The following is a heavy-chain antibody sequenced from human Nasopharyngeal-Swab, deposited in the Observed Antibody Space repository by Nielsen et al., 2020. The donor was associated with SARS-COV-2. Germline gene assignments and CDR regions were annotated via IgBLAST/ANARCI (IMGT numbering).Heavy chain of an antibody. CDR2: VYYTGGT. J-gene: IGHJ4*02. D-gene: IGHD2-15*01. V-gene: IGHV4-59*08. CDR3: ARMDAATDF. Sequence: RQAPGKGLEWVGYVYYTGGTSYNPSLKSRVTISLDTSKKQFSLRLTSVTPAVTAIYYCARMDAATDFWGQGTLVTVSS.